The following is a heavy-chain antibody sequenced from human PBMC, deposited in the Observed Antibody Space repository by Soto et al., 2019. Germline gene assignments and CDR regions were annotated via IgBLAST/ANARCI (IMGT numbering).Heavy chain of an antibody. CDR2: MNPNNGDT. Sequence: ASVKVSCKASGYTFTGYYIHWVRQAPGQGLEWMGWMNPNNGDTNYAQKFQGRVTMTRDTSISTASMELSRLTSDDTAVYFCARIKIYYDISGTFDYWGQGTLVTVS. D-gene: IGHD3-22*01. CDR1: GYTFTGYY. CDR3: ARIKIYYDISGTFDY. J-gene: IGHJ4*02. V-gene: IGHV1-2*02.